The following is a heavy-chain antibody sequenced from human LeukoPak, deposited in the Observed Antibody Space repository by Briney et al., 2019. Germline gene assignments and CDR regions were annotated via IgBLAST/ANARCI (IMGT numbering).Heavy chain of an antibody. CDR1: GFTFDDYA. CDR2: ISWNSGSI. J-gene: IGHJ6*02. V-gene: IGHV3-9*01. Sequence: GGSLRLSCAASGFTFDDYAMHWVRQAPGKGLEWDSGISWNSGSIGYADSVKGRFTISRDNAKNSLYLQMNSLRAEDTALYYCAKDQQHTHCSGGSCPDTYYYYYGMDVWGQGTTVTVSS. CDR3: AKDQQHTHCSGGSCPDTYYYYYGMDV. D-gene: IGHD2-15*01.